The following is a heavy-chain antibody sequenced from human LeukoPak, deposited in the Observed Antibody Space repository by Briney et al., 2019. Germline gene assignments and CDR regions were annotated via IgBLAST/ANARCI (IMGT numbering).Heavy chain of an antibody. CDR2: TYYRSKWYN. V-gene: IGHV6-1*01. J-gene: IGHJ4*02. CDR1: GDSVSSNSAA. D-gene: IGHD4-23*01. CDR3: ARATVVTKRGEYFDY. Sequence: SQTLSLTCAISGDSVSSNSAAWNWIRQSPSRGLEWLGRTYYRSKWYNDYAVSVKSRITINPDTPKNQFSLQLNSVTPEDTAVYYCARATVVTKRGEYFDYWGQGTLVTVSS.